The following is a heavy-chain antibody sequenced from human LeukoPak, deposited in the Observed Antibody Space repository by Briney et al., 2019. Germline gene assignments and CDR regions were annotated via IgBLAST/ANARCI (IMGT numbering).Heavy chain of an antibody. CDR3: AREGGRLYDTSGYSYFDY. CDR2: IYHTGST. D-gene: IGHD3-22*01. V-gene: IGHV4-59*11. Sequence: SETLSLTCSVSGGAITSHYWSWIRQPPGKGLSWIGYIYHTGSTKYNPSLKSRVTISTDTSQNQFTLKLESVTAADTAMYFCAREGGRLYDTSGYSYFDYWGQGALVTVSS. CDR1: GGAITSHY. J-gene: IGHJ4*02.